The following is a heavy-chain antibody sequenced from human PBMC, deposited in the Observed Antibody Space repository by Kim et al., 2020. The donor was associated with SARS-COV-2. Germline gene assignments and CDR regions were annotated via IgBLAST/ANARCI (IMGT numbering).Heavy chain of an antibody. D-gene: IGHD3-22*01. J-gene: IGHJ6*02. Sequence: GESLKISCKGSGYSFTNYWISWVRQMPGKGLEWMGKIDPSDSYTNYSPSFQGHVTISADKSISTAYLQWSSLKASDTAMYYCARHGARAPMLVVVRNYYYGMDVWGQGTTVTVSS. CDR2: IDPSDSYT. V-gene: IGHV5-10-1*01. CDR1: GYSFTNYW. CDR3: ARHGARAPMLVVVRNYYYGMDV.